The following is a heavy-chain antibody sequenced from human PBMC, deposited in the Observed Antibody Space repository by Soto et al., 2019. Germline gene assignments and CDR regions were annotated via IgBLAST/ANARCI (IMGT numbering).Heavy chain of an antibody. CDR1: GFTFSSYW. J-gene: IGHJ4*02. CDR2: SNTDGSSV. CDR3: QGNKAYRVTNFEY. D-gene: IGHD3-10*01. V-gene: IGHV3-74*01. Sequence: EVQLVESGGGLVQPGGSLRLSCAASGFTFSSYWMHWVRQAPGKGLVWVSRSNTDGSSVDYADSVKGRFTISRDNASRRLFRQMKSLVTKDMPSFFFQGNKAYRVTNFEYGGQGTWSPSPQ.